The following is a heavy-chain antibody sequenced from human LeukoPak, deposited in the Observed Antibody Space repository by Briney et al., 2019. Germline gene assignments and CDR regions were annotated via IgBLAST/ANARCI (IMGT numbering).Heavy chain of an antibody. CDR3: ARENTIFGVVIIRNYYYMDV. V-gene: IGHV6-1*01. J-gene: IGHJ6*03. D-gene: IGHD3-3*01. CDR2: TYYRSKWYN. CDR1: EDSVSSNSAA. Sequence: SQTLSLTCAISEDSVSSNSAAWNWIRQSPSRGLEWLGRTYYRSKWYNDYAVSVKSRITINPDTSKNQFSLQLNSVTPEDTAVYYCARENTIFGVVIIRNYYYMDVWGKGTTVTVSS.